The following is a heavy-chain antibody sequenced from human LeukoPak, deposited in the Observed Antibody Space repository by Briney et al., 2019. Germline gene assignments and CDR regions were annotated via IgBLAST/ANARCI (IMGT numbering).Heavy chain of an antibody. CDR3: ARDRSTTASYWFDP. CDR2: IYSGGST. CDR1: GFTVSSNY. Sequence: GGSLRLSCAASGFTVSSNYMSWVRQAPGKGLEWVSVIYSGGSTYYTDSVKGRFTISGDNSKNTLYLQMNSLRAEDTAVYYCARDRSTTASYWFDPWGQGTLVTVSS. D-gene: IGHD4-17*01. V-gene: IGHV3-53*01. J-gene: IGHJ5*02.